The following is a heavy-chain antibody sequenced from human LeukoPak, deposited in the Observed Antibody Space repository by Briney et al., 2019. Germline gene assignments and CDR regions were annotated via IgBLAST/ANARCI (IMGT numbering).Heavy chain of an antibody. J-gene: IGHJ6*03. CDR2: IWYDGSNK. Sequence: GGSMRLSCAASGFTFSSYGMHWVRQAPGKGLEWVAVIWYDGSNKYYADSVKGRFTISRDNSKNTLYLQMNSLRAEDTAVYYCAREPPSSWYSYYYYYYMDVWGKGTTVTVSS. D-gene: IGHD6-13*01. V-gene: IGHV3-30*19. CDR1: GFTFSSYG. CDR3: AREPPSSWYSYYYYYYMDV.